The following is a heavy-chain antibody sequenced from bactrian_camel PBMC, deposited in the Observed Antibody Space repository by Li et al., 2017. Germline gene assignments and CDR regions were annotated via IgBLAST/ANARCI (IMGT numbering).Heavy chain of an antibody. CDR3: AALSPPSVPCRFAKNPRIWAVSTEYKY. J-gene: IGHJ4*01. Sequence: HVQLVESGGGLVQPGGSLRLSCAVSGITFSTMCLGWSRQVSGKEPEGVAAISGQGDTMYADFARGRFTISKDNAKDILYLQLNSLKPEDTAIYYCAALSPPSVPCRFAKNPRIWAVSTEYKYWGDGTQVTVS. D-gene: IGHD3*01. CDR2: ISGQGDT. V-gene: IGHV3S53*01. CDR1: GITFSTMC.